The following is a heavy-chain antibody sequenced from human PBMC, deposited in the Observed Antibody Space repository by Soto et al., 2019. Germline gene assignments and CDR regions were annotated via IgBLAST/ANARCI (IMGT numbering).Heavy chain of an antibody. D-gene: IGHD2-2*03. CDR2: IYYAGST. V-gene: IGHV4-59*08. Sequence: TSETLSLTCTVSGGSMISYYWSWIRQPPGRGLVWIGFIYYAGSTKYNPSLNSRVTISVDTSKNQFSLTVTSVTAADTAVYYCARLNGYCISTNCHGYYGMDVWGQGTTVTVSS. CDR3: ARLNGYCISTNCHGYYGMDV. J-gene: IGHJ6*02. CDR1: GGSMISYY.